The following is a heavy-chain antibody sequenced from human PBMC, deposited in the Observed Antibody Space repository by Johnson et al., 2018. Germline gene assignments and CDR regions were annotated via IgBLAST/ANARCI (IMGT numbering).Heavy chain of an antibody. Sequence: EVQLVETGGGLVQPGGSLRLSCAASGFIFSSYWMHWVRQAPGKGLVSVSRIKSDVSTTNYADSVEGRLTISRDNAKNTLYLQMNSLRADDTAVYYCARPENSGWRNFYDIWGQGTMVTVSS. J-gene: IGHJ3*02. CDR2: IKSDVSTT. CDR1: GFIFSSYW. CDR3: ARPENSGWRNFYDI. V-gene: IGHV3-74*01. D-gene: IGHD5-12*01.